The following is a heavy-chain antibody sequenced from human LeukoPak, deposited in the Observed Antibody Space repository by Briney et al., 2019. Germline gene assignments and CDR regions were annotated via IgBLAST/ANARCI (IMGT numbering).Heavy chain of an antibody. CDR3: ARLITMMYYMDV. D-gene: IGHD3-22*01. CDR2: MCGSAGCT. CDR1: GFTFNIYA. J-gene: IGHJ6*03. Sequence: GGSLRLSCAASGFTFNIYAMSWVRQAPGKGLEWVASMCGSAGCTYYADSVKGRFTISRDNSKDTLYLQMNSLRAEDTAVYYCARLITMMYYMDVWGKGTTVTVSS. V-gene: IGHV3-23*01.